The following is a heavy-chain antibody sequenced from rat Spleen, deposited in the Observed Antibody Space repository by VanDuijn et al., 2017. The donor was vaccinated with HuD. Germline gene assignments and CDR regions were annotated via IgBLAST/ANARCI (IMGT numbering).Heavy chain of an antibody. CDR2: ISPSGGST. D-gene: IGHD1-1*01. V-gene: IGHV5-25*01. CDR3: ASPYYYSGPGDA. J-gene: IGHJ4*01. CDR1: GFTFSNYD. Sequence: EVQLVESGGGLVQPGRSLKLSCAASGFTFSNYDMAWVRQAPTKGLEWVASISPSGGSTYYRDSVKGRFTVSRDNAKSTLYLQMDSLRSEDTATYYSASPYYYSGPGDAWGLGASVTVSS.